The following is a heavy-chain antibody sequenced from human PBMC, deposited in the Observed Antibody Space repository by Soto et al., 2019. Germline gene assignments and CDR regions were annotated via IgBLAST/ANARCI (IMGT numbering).Heavy chain of an antibody. Sequence: GGSLRLSCAASGFTFSSYAMHWVRQAPGKGLEWVAVISYDGSNKYYADSVKGRFTISRDNSKNTLYLQMNSLRAEDTAVYYCARAPTTVTTAYYFDYWGQGTLVNVSS. D-gene: IGHD4-17*01. J-gene: IGHJ4*02. CDR3: ARAPTTVTTAYYFDY. CDR2: ISYDGSNK. V-gene: IGHV3-30-3*01. CDR1: GFTFSSYA.